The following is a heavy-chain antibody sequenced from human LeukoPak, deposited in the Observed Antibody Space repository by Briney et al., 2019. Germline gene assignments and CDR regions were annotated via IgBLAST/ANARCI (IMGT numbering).Heavy chain of an antibody. V-gene: IGHV4-39*07. CDR1: GGSISSSSYY. CDR3: ASAGRIVVVTAWSWFDP. D-gene: IGHD2-21*02. CDR2: IYYSGST. J-gene: IGHJ5*02. Sequence: SETLSLTCTVSGGSISSSSYYWGWIRQPPGKGLEWIGSIYYSGSTYHNPSLKSRVTISVDTSKNQFSLKLSSVTAADTAVYYCASAGRIVVVTAWSWFDPWGQGTLVSVSS.